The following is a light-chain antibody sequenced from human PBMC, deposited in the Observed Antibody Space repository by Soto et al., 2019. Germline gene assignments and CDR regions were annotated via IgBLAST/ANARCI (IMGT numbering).Light chain of an antibody. Sequence: EIVLTQSPGTLSLSPGERATLSCRASQSVNSVYLAWYQQKPGQAPRLLIYGASSRATGIPDRFGGSGSGTDFTLTISRLDPEDFAVYFCQQYDSSPRTFGQGTKV. CDR2: GAS. CDR3: QQYDSSPRT. J-gene: IGKJ1*01. CDR1: QSVNSVY. V-gene: IGKV3-20*01.